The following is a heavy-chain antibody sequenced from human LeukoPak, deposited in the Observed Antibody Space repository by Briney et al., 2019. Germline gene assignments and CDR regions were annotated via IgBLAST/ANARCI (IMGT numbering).Heavy chain of an antibody. CDR2: IRGSGTST. D-gene: IGHD4-17*01. J-gene: IGHJ1*01. CDR3: ARDPNGDYIGAFDFQR. CDR1: GFTFSNYA. Sequence: GGSLRLSCVGSGFTFSNYAMVWVRQTQGKRLEWVSAIRGSGTSTFYADSVKGRFTIFRDNFKNTVYLQMNNLRADDSAVYYCARDPNGDYIGAFDFQRWGLGTQVTVSS. V-gene: IGHV3-23*01.